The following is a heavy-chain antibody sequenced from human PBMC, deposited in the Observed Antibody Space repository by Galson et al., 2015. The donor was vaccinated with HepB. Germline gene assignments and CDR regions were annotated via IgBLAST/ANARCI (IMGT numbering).Heavy chain of an antibody. V-gene: IGHV3-7*01. D-gene: IGHD1-7*01. CDR3: ARGWNWVFDY. J-gene: IGHJ4*02. Sequence: SLRLSCAASGFNFNTYFMNWVRQAPGRGLEWVANIKHDGSEISYVDSVKGRFTISRDNAKNSLYLQMNSLRAEDTAVYYCARGWNWVFDYWGQGALVTVSS. CDR2: IKHDGSEI. CDR1: GFNFNTYF.